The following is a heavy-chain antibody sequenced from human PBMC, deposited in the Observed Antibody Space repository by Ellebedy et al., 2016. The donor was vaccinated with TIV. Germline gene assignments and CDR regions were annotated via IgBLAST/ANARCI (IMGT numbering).Heavy chain of an antibody. J-gene: IGHJ2*01. CDR1: GGSYSNYA. V-gene: IGHV1-69*13. CDR3: ARLTTGTPSGPSYWYFGL. D-gene: IGHD4-17*01. CDR2: FIPILGTA. Sequence: SVKVSXXASGGSYSNYAISWVRQPPGQGLEWMGGFIPILGTANYAQKFQGRVTITADESTSTTYMELSSLRSEDTAIYYWARLTTGTPSGPSYWYFGLWGRGTLVTVSS.